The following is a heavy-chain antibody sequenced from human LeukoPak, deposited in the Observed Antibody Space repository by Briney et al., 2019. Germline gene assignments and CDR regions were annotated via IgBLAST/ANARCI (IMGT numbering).Heavy chain of an antibody. J-gene: IGHJ4*02. CDR3: ARHGDSSGYYWYYWVY. Sequence: ASETLSLTCTVSGGSISSSSYYWGWIRQPPGKGLEWIGSIYYSGSTYYNPSLKSRVTISVDTSKNQFSLKLSSVTAADTAVYYCARHGDSSGYYWYYWVYWGQGTLVTVSS. CDR1: GGSISSSSYY. D-gene: IGHD3-22*01. CDR2: IYYSGST. V-gene: IGHV4-39*01.